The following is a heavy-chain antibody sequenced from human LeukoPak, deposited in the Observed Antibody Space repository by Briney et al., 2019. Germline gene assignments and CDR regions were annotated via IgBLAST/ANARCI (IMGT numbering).Heavy chain of an antibody. CDR2: IYNTGET. Sequence: PGGSLRLSCAASGFTVNNNYMSWVRQAPGKGLEWVSFIYNTGETYYLDSVKGRFTISRDNSKNTLYLQMNSLRAEDTAVYYCVRDDDRPDNGLDYWAQGTLVTVSS. D-gene: IGHD3-22*01. CDR3: VRDDDRPDNGLDY. V-gene: IGHV3-66*01. J-gene: IGHJ4*02. CDR1: GFTVNNNY.